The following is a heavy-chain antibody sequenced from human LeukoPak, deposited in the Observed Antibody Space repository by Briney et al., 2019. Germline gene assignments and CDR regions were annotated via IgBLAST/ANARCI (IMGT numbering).Heavy chain of an antibody. J-gene: IGHJ4*02. D-gene: IGHD3-22*01. CDR3: AKIADYYDSSGYHFDH. CDR2: ISNSGGTT. Sequence: GGSLRLSCAASRFTFSSYAMGWVRQAPEKGLEWVSSISNSGGTTYSADSVKGRFTVSRDNSKNTLYLQMNSLRADDTAVYYCAKIADYYDSSGYHFDHWGQGTQVTVSS. CDR1: RFTFSSYA. V-gene: IGHV3-23*01.